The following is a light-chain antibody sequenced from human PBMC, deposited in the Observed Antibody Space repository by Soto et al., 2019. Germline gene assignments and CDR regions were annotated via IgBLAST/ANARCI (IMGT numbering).Light chain of an antibody. V-gene: IGLV1-44*01. J-gene: IGLJ2*01. CDR3: STWDDSLNGPL. Sequence: QPVLTQPPSASGTPGQRVTISCSGSSSNIGGNTVNWYQQVPGAAPKLIIFNNSQRPSGVPDRFSGSKSGTSASLAIGGLQSEDEADYYCSTWDDSLNGPLFGGGTKVTVL. CDR2: NNS. CDR1: SSNIGGNT.